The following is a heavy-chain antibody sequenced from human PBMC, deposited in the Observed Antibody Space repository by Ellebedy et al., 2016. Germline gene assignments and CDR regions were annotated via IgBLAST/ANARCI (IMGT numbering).Heavy chain of an antibody. V-gene: IGHV3-30*03. CDR3: ARGVGGTSLNWFDP. D-gene: IGHD3-16*01. CDR2: ISYDGRNI. J-gene: IGHJ5*02. Sequence: GGSLRLSXVASGITFSRYGMHWVRQAPGKGLEWVAIISYDGRNIYYADSVKGRFTISRDNAKNSLYLQMNSLRAEDTAVYYCARGVGGTSLNWFDPWGQGTLVTVSS. CDR1: GITFSRYG.